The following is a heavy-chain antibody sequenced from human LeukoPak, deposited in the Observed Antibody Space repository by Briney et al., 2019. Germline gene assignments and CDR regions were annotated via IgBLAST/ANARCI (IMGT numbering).Heavy chain of an antibody. CDR2: INPNSGGT. D-gene: IGHD2-8*01. Sequence: ASVKVSCKASGYTFTGYYMHWVRQAPGQGLGWMGWINPNSGGTNYAQKFQGRVTMTRDTSISTAYMELSRLRSDDTAVYYCARISDVLMVYAMYAFDIWGQGTMVTVSS. V-gene: IGHV1-2*02. J-gene: IGHJ3*02. CDR3: ARISDVLMVYAMYAFDI. CDR1: GYTFTGYY.